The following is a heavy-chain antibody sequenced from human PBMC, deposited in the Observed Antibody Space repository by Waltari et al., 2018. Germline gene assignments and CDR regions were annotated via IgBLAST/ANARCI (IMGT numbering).Heavy chain of an antibody. CDR2: INHRGST. D-gene: IGHD6-19*01. Sequence: QVQLQQWGAGLLKPSETLSLTCAVYGEPFSGYYWTWIRQPPGKGLEWIGEINHRGSTTYNPSRKSRVTMSVDTSKNQFSLMLSSVTAADTAVYYCAGQWLGQSGIDSWGQGTLVTVSS. CDR3: AGQWLGQSGIDS. V-gene: IGHV4-34*01. J-gene: IGHJ4*02. CDR1: GEPFSGYY.